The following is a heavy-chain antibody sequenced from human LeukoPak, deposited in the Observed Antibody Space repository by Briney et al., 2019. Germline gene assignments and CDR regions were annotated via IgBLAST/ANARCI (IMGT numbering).Heavy chain of an antibody. J-gene: IGHJ3*01. D-gene: IGHD4-11*01. Sequence: GGSLRLSCVASGLTFSNYVMNWVRQAPGKGLECVSSISGGGTSTYYADSVKGRFTISRDNSKNTLYLQMSSLRAEDTAIYYCANEYSKGDVWGQGTTVTVSS. CDR2: ISGGGTST. V-gene: IGHV3-23*01. CDR1: GLTFSNYV. CDR3: ANEYSKGDV.